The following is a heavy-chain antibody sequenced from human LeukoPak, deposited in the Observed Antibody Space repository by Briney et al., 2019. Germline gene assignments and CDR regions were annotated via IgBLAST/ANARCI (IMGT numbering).Heavy chain of an antibody. CDR3: ARGPSLPDYGDHWYFDL. Sequence: GGSLRLSCAASGFTFNRYSMNWVRQAPGKGLEWISYISSSGTTIYYADSVQGRFIISRDNSKNTLYLQMNSLRAEDTAVYYCARGPSLPDYGDHWYFDLWGRGTLVTVSS. CDR2: ISSSGTTI. CDR1: GFTFNRYS. D-gene: IGHD4-17*01. V-gene: IGHV3-48*01. J-gene: IGHJ2*01.